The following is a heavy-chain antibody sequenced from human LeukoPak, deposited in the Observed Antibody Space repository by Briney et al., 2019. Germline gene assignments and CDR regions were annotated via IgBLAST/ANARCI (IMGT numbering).Heavy chain of an antibody. J-gene: IGHJ4*02. CDR2: IIPIFGTA. CDR3: ARELNYGSGTPFFDY. CDR1: GGTFSSYA. Sequence: VASVKVSCKASGGTFSSYAISWVRQAPEQGLEWMGGIIPIFGTANYAQKFQGRVTITADKSTSTAYMELSSLRSEDTAVYYCARELNYGSGTPFFDYWGQGTLVTVSS. V-gene: IGHV1-69*06. D-gene: IGHD3-10*01.